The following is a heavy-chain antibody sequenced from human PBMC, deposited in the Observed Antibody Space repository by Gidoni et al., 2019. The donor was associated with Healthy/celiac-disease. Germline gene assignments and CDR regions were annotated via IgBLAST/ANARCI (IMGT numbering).Heavy chain of an antibody. Sequence: EVQLLVSGGGLVPPGGSLRLSCAASGFTFSSYAMSWVRQAPGKGREWVSAIRGSGGSTYYADSVKGRFTIARDKSKNTLYLQMNSRRAEDTAVYYCAKGTSVVVTAISPDYWGQGTLVTVSS. D-gene: IGHD2-21*02. CDR3: AKGTSVVVTAISPDY. CDR2: IRGSGGST. V-gene: IGHV3-23*01. J-gene: IGHJ4*02. CDR1: GFTFSSYA.